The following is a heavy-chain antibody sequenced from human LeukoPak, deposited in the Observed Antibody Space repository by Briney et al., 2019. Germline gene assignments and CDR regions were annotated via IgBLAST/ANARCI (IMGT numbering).Heavy chain of an antibody. CDR1: GGSFSGYY. J-gene: IGHJ4*02. V-gene: IGHV4-59*08. D-gene: IGHD2-8*02. CDR3: AGHHPRNTVDF. Sequence: KSSETLSLTCAVYGGSFSGYYWSWIRQPPGKGLEWIAYISDIGSINYNPSLKSRVTISLDTSKNQFSPKLSSVTAADTAVYYCAGHHPRNTVDFWGQGTLVTVSS. CDR2: ISDIGSI.